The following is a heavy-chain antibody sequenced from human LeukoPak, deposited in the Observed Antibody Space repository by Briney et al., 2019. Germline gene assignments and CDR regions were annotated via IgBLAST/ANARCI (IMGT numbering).Heavy chain of an antibody. CDR1: GGSISSYY. Sequence: PSETLSLTCTVSGGSISSYYWSWIRQPPGKGLEWIGYIYYSGSTNYNPSLKSRVTISVDTSKNQFSLKLSSVTAADTAVYYCASGISGSYYGRPFGYWGQGTLVTVSS. V-gene: IGHV4-59*08. D-gene: IGHD1-26*01. J-gene: IGHJ4*02. CDR3: ASGISGSYYGRPFGY. CDR2: IYYSGST.